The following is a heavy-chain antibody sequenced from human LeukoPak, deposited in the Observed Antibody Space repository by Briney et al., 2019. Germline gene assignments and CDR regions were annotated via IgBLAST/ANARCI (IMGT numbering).Heavy chain of an antibody. CDR3: TVDTNTDSQYY. CDR2: IKSKTDGGTT. Sequence: GGSLRLSCGGSGFTFSHAWMSWVRQGPRKGLEWVGRIKSKTDGGTTDYAAPVKGRFTISRDDSENTLYLQMNSLKTEDTAVYYCTVDTNTDSQYYWGQGTLVTVSS. V-gene: IGHV3-15*01. CDR1: GFTFSHAW. J-gene: IGHJ4*02. D-gene: IGHD2-8*01.